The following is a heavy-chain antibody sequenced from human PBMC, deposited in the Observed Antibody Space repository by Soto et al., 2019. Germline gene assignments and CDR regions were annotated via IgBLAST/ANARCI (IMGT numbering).Heavy chain of an antibody. J-gene: IGHJ3*01. D-gene: IGHD1-26*01. CDR3: ARAQYTGSYFDACDV. Sequence: GGSRRLSCAASGFSFSSYGVHWVHQAPGKGLDSVAVIWYDGSNKYYAESVKGRFTISRDNSKNTLYVQMNSLTVEDTAVYYCARAQYTGSYFDACDVWGQGTMVTVSS. V-gene: IGHV3-33*03. CDR1: GFSFSSYG. CDR2: IWYDGSNK.